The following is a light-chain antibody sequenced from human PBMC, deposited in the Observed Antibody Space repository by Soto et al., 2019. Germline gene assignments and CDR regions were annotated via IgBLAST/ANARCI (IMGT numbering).Light chain of an antibody. V-gene: IGKV1-17*01. J-gene: IGKJ1*01. Sequence: DIPMTQSPSSLSASVGDRVTITCRASQGIRDALGWYQQKPGKAPKRLIYAASSLQSGVPSRFSGSGSGTEFTLTISSLQPEDFATYYFLQHNSYPQTFGQGTKVDIK. CDR1: QGIRDA. CDR2: AAS. CDR3: LQHNSYPQT.